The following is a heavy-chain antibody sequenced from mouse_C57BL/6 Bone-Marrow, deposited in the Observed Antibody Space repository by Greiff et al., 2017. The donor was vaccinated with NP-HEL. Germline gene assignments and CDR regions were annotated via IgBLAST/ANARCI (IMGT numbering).Heavy chain of an antibody. CDR1: GFTFSSYA. V-gene: IGHV5-9-1*02. CDR3: TKTGLWFAY. CDR2: ISSGGDYI. J-gene: IGHJ3*01. Sequence: EVKLMESGEGLVKPGGSLKLSCAASGFTFSSYAMSWVRQTPEKRLEWVAYISSGGDYIYYADTVKGRFTISRDNARNTLYLQMSSLKSEDTAMYYCTKTGLWFAYWGQGTLVTVSA.